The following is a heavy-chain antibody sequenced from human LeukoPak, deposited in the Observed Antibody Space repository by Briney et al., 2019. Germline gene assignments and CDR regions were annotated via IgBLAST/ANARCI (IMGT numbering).Heavy chain of an antibody. D-gene: IGHD3-10*01. Sequence: PSETLSLTCTVSGGSISGYYWSWIRQPPGKGLEWIGHINYIGISTHNPSLQNRVTISVDTSKNQFSLKLASVPAADTAVYYCARPSHYFGSGSPAMDIWAQGTTVTVSS. CDR3: ARPSHYFGSGSPAMDI. CDR2: INYIGIS. J-gene: IGHJ6*02. CDR1: GGSISGYY. V-gene: IGHV4-59*08.